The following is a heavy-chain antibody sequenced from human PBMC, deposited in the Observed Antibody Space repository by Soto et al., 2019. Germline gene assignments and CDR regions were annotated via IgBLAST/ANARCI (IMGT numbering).Heavy chain of an antibody. Sequence: QVQLQESGPGLVKPSETLSLTCSVSGDSTDSYYWSWLRQPPGKGLEWIGYISNNGSTNYNPSLKTRVTLSVDPSKNYFSLKVRSVTAAATAVYYCAGKNSYGDFDYWGQGALVSVSS. CDR2: ISNNGST. J-gene: IGHJ4*02. CDR3: AGKNSYGDFDY. D-gene: IGHD4-17*01. CDR1: GDSTDSYY. V-gene: IGHV4-4*09.